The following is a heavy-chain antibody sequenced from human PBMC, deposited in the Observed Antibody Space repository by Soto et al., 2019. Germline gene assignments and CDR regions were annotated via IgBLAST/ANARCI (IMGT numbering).Heavy chain of an antibody. CDR1: GYIFSTYW. Sequence: GESLKISCKGSGYIFSTYWIACFRQMPGKVLEWMGIIYPGDSDTRYSLSLQGQVTISADKSISTAYLQWSSLKASDTAIYYCARRPPEGGTMDVWGQGTTVTAP. CDR2: IYPGDSDT. J-gene: IGHJ6*02. D-gene: IGHD3-16*01. V-gene: IGHV5-51*01. CDR3: ARRPPEGGTMDV.